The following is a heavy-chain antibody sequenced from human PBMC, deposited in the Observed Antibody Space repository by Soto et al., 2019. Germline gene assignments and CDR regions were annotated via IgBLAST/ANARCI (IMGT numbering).Heavy chain of an antibody. V-gene: IGHV1-69*06. CDR2: TIPLFSTS. Sequence: QEQLVQSGPEVKKPGSSVTVSCKASAGTFNNYAICWVRQAPGQGLEWMGGTIPLFSTSSYAQKFQGRVTSTADKSTSTVYMEMRNIKSEDTALSDCARAGGRPYYYYGIDVWGQGTTVTVS. CDR1: AGTFNNYA. J-gene: IGHJ6*02. D-gene: IGHD2-15*01. CDR3: ARAGGRPYYYYGIDV.